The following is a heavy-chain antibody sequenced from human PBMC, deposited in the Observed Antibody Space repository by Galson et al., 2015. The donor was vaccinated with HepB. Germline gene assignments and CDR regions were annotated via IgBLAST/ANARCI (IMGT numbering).Heavy chain of an antibody. CDR1: GFTFSSYA. V-gene: IGHV3-30-3*01. CDR2: ISYDGSNK. Sequence: SLRLSCAASGFTFSSYAMHWVRQAPGKGLEWVAVISYDGSNKYYADSVKGRFTISRDNSKNTLYLQMNSLRAEDTAVYYCARGNLVEAYYYDSSCYYGYDYWGQGTLVTVSS. CDR3: ARGNLVEAYYYDSSCYYGYDY. D-gene: IGHD3-22*01. J-gene: IGHJ4*02.